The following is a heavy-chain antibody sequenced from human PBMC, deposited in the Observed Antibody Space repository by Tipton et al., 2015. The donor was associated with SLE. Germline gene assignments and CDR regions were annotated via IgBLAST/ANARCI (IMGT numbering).Heavy chain of an antibody. V-gene: IGHV3-23*01. J-gene: IGHJ4*02. CDR3: ARSPLRHSGDHYFDY. Sequence: SLRLSCAPSGFTISTYGMAWVRQPPGKGLEWVSGASGSGGRTSYADTVKGRCTISRDNSKNTLYLQMNSLRAEDTAVYYCARSPLRHSGDHYFDYWGQGTLVTVSS. CDR1: GFTISTYG. CDR2: ASGSGGRT. D-gene: IGHD1-26*01.